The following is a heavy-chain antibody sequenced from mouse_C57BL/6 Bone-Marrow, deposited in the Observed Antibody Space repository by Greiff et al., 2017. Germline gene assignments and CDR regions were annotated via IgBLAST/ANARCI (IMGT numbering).Heavy chain of an antibody. CDR3: TTVVHY. CDR1: GFNIKDDY. Sequence: DVKLQESGAELVRPGASVKLSCTASGFNIKDDYMHWVKQRPEQGLEWIGWIDPENGDTEYASKFQGKATITADTSSNTDYLQLSSLTYEDTAVYYCTTVVHYWGQGTTLTVSS. J-gene: IGHJ2*01. V-gene: IGHV14-4*01. CDR2: IDPENGDT. D-gene: IGHD1-1*01.